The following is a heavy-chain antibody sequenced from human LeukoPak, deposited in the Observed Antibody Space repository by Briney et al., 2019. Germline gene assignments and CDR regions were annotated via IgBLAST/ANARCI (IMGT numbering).Heavy chain of an antibody. CDR3: GKDLFSYSYGVFDY. CDR1: GFTFSSYG. Sequence: PGGSLRLSCAASGFTFSSYGMHWVRQAPGKGLEWVAFIRYDGSNKYYADSVKGRFTISRDNSKNTLYLQMNSLRAEDTAVYYCGKDLFSYSYGVFDYWGQGTLVTVSS. CDR2: IRYDGSNK. D-gene: IGHD5-18*01. V-gene: IGHV3-30*02. J-gene: IGHJ4*02.